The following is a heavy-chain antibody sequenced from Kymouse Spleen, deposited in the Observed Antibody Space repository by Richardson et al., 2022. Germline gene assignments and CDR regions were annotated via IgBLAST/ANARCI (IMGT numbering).Heavy chain of an antibody. J-gene: IGHJ6*02. D-gene: IGHD2-8*01. CDR1: GFTFSSYG. Sequence: QVQLVESGGGVVQPGRSLRLSCAASGFTFSSYGMHWVRQAPGKGLEWVAVISYDGSNKYYADSVKGRFTISRDNSKNTLYLQMNSLRAEDTAVYYCAKDPGYCTNGVCYGGMDVWGQGTTVTVSS. CDR3: AKDPGYCTNGVCYGGMDV. CDR2: ISYDGSNK. V-gene: IGHV3-30*18.